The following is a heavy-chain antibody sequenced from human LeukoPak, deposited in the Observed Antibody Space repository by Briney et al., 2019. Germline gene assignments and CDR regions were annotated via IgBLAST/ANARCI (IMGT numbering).Heavy chain of an antibody. V-gene: IGHV1-2*02. J-gene: IGHJ4*02. CDR1: GYTFSGYY. CDR2: INPDSGAT. D-gene: IGHD2-2*03. Sequence: ASVKVSCKASGYTFSGYYMHWVRQAPGQGPEWVGWINPDSGATNYAQKFQGRVTMTRDTSISTAYMELSSLRSDDTAVYYCARIFGYCSTTSCYSFDYWGQGTQVTASS. CDR3: ARIFGYCSTTSCYSFDY.